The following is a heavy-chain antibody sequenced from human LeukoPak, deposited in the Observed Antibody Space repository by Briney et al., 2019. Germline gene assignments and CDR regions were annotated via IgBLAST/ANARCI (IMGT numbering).Heavy chain of an antibody. CDR3: ARHETGTTLDY. Sequence: PSETLSLTCTVSGGSISSYYWSWIRQPPGKGLELIGYISYSGSTNYIPSLKTRVTMSLDTSKNQFSLKLSSVTAADTAVYYCARHETGTTLDYWGQRTLVAASS. J-gene: IGHJ4*02. V-gene: IGHV4-59*08. CDR1: GGSISSYY. D-gene: IGHD1-7*01. CDR2: ISYSGST.